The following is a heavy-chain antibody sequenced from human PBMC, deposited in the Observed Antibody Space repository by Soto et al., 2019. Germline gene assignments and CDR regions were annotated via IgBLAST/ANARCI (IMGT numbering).Heavy chain of an antibody. V-gene: IGHV4-59*01. CDR3: ARNIPIPDNWFDP. CDR1: GGSISSYY. D-gene: IGHD2-2*02. J-gene: IGHJ5*01. Sequence: SETLSLTCTVSGGSISSYYWSWIRQPPGKGLEWIGYINYSGSTNYNPSLKSRVTISVDTSKNQFSLKLSSVTAADTAVYYCARNIPIPDNWFDPWGQGTLVTVSS. CDR2: INYSGST.